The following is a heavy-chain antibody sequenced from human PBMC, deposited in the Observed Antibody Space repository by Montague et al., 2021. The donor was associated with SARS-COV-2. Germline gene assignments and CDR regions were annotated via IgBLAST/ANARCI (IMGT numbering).Heavy chain of an antibody. CDR1: GVSITNNINY. V-gene: IGHV4-39*02. D-gene: IGHD3-22*01. J-gene: IGHJ3*01. CDR2: IYYTGNT. CDR3: ARLKRYCDSSGSPSASDF. Sequence: SETLSLTCTVSGVSITNNINYWAWIRQPPGKVLEWTGSIYYTGNTLYNPSLKSRVTISVVTSKNHFTLKLSSVTAAETAVYYCARLKRYCDSSGSPSASDFWGLGTMVTVSS.